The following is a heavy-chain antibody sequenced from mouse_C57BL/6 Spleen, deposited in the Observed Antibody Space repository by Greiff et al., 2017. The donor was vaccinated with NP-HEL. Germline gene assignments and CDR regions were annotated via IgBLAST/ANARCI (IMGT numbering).Heavy chain of an antibody. Sequence: QVQLKQPGAELVKPGASVKLSCKASGYTFTSYWMHWVKQRPGRGLEWIGRIDPNSGGTKYNEKFKSKATLTVDKPSSTAYMQLSSLTSEDSAVYYCARHDGYYWFAYWGQGTLVTVSA. J-gene: IGHJ3*01. CDR1: GYTFTSYW. V-gene: IGHV1-72*01. CDR3: ARHDGYYWFAY. CDR2: IDPNSGGT. D-gene: IGHD2-3*01.